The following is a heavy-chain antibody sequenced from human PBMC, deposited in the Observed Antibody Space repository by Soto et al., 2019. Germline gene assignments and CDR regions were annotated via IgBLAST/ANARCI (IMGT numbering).Heavy chain of an antibody. CDR1: GFTFSTSA. V-gene: IGHV3-23*01. J-gene: IGHJ4*02. Sequence: GGSLRLSCAASGFTFSTSAMGWVRQAPGKGLEWVSAISGTGGSTYYADSVKGRFTISRDNSKNTLYLQMNSLRAEDTAVYYCAKNWDTTSSSSSHWGQGTLVTVPS. D-gene: IGHD6-6*01. CDR2: ISGTGGST. CDR3: AKNWDTTSSSSSH.